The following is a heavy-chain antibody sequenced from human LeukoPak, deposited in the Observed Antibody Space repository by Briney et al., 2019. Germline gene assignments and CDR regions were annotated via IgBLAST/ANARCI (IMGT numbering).Heavy chain of an antibody. J-gene: IGHJ6*03. CDR2: INPNSGGT. D-gene: IGHD3-22*01. Sequence: ASVKASCKASGYTFTGYYMHWVRQAPGQGLEWMGWINPNSGGTNYAQKFQGRVTMTRDTSISTAYMELSRLRSDDTAVYYCARGQNYYDSSGYYYIEFYYYMDVWGKGTTVTVSS. V-gene: IGHV1-2*02. CDR1: GYTFTGYY. CDR3: ARGQNYYDSSGYYYIEFYYYMDV.